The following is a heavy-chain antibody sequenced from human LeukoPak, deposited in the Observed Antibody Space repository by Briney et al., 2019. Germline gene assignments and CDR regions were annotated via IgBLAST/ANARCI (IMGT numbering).Heavy chain of an antibody. CDR3: ARGLGEGSSSPINWFDP. J-gene: IGHJ5*02. D-gene: IGHD6-6*01. Sequence: PSETLSLTCTVSGGSISSSSYYWGWIRQPPGKGLEWIGSIYYSGSTYYIPSLKSRVTISVDTSKNQFSLKLSSVTAADTAVYYCARGLGEGSSSPINWFDPWGQGTLVTVSS. V-gene: IGHV4-39*01. CDR2: IYYSGST. CDR1: GGSISSSSYY.